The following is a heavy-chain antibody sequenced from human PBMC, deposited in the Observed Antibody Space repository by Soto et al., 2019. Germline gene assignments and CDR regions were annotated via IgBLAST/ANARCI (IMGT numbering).Heavy chain of an antibody. J-gene: IGHJ4*02. CDR2: ISSSSSYI. Sequence: GGSLRLSCAASGFTFSSYSMNWVRKAPGKGLEWVSSISSSSSYIYYADSVKGRFTISRDNAKNSPYLQMNSLRAEDTAVYYCARALLRYFDWLGGYFDYWGQGTLVTVSS. V-gene: IGHV3-21*01. CDR3: ARALLRYFDWLGGYFDY. D-gene: IGHD3-9*01. CDR1: GFTFSSYS.